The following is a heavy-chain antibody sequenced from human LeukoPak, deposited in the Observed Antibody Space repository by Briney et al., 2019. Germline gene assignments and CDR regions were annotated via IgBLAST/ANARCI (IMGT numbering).Heavy chain of an antibody. Sequence: SETLSLTCTVSGGSISTYYWSWLRQPPGKGLEWVAYIYYAGRTTYNPSLKSRVTISVDTSKNQFSLKLTSLTAADTAVYYCARQGRFSYFGMDVWGQGTTVTVSS. CDR2: IYYAGRT. CDR3: ARQGRFSYFGMDV. J-gene: IGHJ6*02. D-gene: IGHD3-3*01. CDR1: GGSISTYY. V-gene: IGHV4-59*08.